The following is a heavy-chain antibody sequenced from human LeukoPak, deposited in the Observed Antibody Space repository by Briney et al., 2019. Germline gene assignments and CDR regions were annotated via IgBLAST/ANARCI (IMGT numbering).Heavy chain of an antibody. CDR1: GFIFSNYG. V-gene: IGHV3-30*02. CDR2: IRFDGTNQ. D-gene: IGHD6-19*01. J-gene: IGHJ3*02. Sequence: PGGSLRLSCAASGFIFSNYGMHWVRQAPGKGLEWVAFIRFDGTNQFYADPVKGRFTISRDNAKKTLYLEMDSLRAEDTAVYYCARVAVGGTRAFDIWGQGTTVTVSS. CDR3: ARVAVGGTRAFDI.